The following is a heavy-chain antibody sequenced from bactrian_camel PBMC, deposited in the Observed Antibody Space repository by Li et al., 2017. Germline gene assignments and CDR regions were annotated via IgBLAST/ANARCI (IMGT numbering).Heavy chain of an antibody. CDR2: LDSDGTT. CDR1: GYIGKTVC. Sequence: HVQLVESGGGSVQAGGSLRLSCTASGYIGKTVCMGWFRQGPGLRREGVAFLDSDGTTTYSDSVKGRFTIAQDNAKNVMYLQMNNLKPEDTAMYYCAAGNPSLYPDSWKRWSEYDVWGQGTQVTVS. D-gene: IGHD6*01. J-gene: IGHJ4*01. CDR3: AAGNPSLYPDSWKRWSEYDV. V-gene: IGHV3S53*01.